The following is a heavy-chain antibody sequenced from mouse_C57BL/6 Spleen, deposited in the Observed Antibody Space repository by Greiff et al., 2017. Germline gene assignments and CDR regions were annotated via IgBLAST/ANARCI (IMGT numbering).Heavy chain of an antibody. CDR2: IYPGDGDT. Sequence: QVQLQQSGAELVKPGASVKISCKASGYAFSSYWMNWVKQRPGKGLEWIGQIYPGDGDTNYNGKFKGKATLTADKSSSTAYMQLSSLTSEASAVYFCGRGGGGTYALDDCGVGTSVTASS. D-gene: IGHD1-1*02. CDR3: GRGGGGTYALDD. V-gene: IGHV1-80*01. J-gene: IGHJ4*01. CDR1: GYAFSSYW.